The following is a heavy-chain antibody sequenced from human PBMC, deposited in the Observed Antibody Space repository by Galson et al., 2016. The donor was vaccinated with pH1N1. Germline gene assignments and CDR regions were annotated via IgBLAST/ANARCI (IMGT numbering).Heavy chain of an antibody. V-gene: IGHV5-51*03. CDR2: IYPGDSDT. CDR1: GSSFSRYW. CDR3: ARRRCLARNYFGSGSYAARAYDI. Sequence: QSGAEVTKPGDSLKIYCKGSGSSFSRYWIGWVRQMPGKGLEWMGIIYPGDSDTRYSPSFQGQVTMSADKSISAAYLQWSSLKASDSAMDYCARRRCLARNYFGSGSYAARAYDIWGQGTMVTVSS. D-gene: IGHD3-10*01. J-gene: IGHJ3*02.